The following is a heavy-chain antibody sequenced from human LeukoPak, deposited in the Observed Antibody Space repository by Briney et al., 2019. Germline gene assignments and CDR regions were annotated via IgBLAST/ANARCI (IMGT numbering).Heavy chain of an antibody. Sequence: GGSLRLSCAASGFTFSSYAMHWVRQAPGKGLGWVAVISYDGSNKYYADSVKGRFTISRDNSKNTLYLQMNSLRAEDTAVYYCASPFLGVVVTNNFDYWGQGTLVTVSS. J-gene: IGHJ4*02. D-gene: IGHD3-22*01. CDR3: ASPFLGVVVTNNFDY. CDR1: GFTFSSYA. CDR2: ISYDGSNK. V-gene: IGHV3-30-3*01.